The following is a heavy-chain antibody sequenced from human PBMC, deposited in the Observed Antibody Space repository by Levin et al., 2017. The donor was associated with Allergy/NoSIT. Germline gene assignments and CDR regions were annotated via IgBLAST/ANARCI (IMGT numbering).Heavy chain of an antibody. CDR3: AKDERDYYYYYGMDV. V-gene: IGHV3-23*01. D-gene: IGHD1-1*01. CDR2: ISGSGGST. Sequence: GESLKISCAASGFTFSSYAMSWVRQAPGKGLEWVSAISGSGGSTYYADSVKGRFTISRDNSKNTLYLQMNSLRAEDTAVYYCAKDERDYYYYYGMDVWGQGTTVTVSS. CDR1: GFTFSSYA. J-gene: IGHJ6*02.